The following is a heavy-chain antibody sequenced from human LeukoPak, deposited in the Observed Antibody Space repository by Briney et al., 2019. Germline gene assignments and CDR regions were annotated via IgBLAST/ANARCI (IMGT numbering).Heavy chain of an antibody. D-gene: IGHD6-19*01. CDR3: AKAVAGPYFDY. CDR2: INSDGSIT. CDR1: GFTLSSYW. V-gene: IGHV3-74*01. Sequence: SGGSLRLSCAASGFTLSSYWMYWVRQAPGKGLMWVSRINSDGSITNYADSVKGRFTISRDNAKNTLYLQMNSLRAEDTAVYYCAKAVAGPYFDYWGQGTLVTVSS. J-gene: IGHJ4*02.